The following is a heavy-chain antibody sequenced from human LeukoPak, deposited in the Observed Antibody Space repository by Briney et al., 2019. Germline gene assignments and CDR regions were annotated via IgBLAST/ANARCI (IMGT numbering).Heavy chain of an antibody. D-gene: IGHD6-13*01. J-gene: IGHJ4*02. V-gene: IGHV4-59*01. CDR2: IYYSGTT. Sequence: PSETLSLTCTVSGGSISSYYWSWVRQPPGKGLEWIGYIYYSGTTSHNPSLKSRVTISVDTSKNQFSLKLSSVTAADTAVYYCARVGVGSSWYDTNFWGQGTLVTVSS. CDR3: ARVGVGSSWYDTNF. CDR1: GGSISSYY.